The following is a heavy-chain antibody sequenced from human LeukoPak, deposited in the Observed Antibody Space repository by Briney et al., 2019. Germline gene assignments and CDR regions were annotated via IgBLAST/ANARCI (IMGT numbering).Heavy chain of an antibody. CDR3: ATHTGGYNYWWFDI. Sequence: ASVKVSCKASGGTFSNYPIIWVRLAPGRGLECLGGIIPVYGTANYAHMFHGRITLTGQESTATAYMELRRLTSDDTAMYFCATHTGGYNYWWFDIWGQGTLVTVSS. D-gene: IGHD5-24*01. J-gene: IGHJ5*01. V-gene: IGHV1-69*13. CDR1: GGTFSNYP. CDR2: IIPVYGTA.